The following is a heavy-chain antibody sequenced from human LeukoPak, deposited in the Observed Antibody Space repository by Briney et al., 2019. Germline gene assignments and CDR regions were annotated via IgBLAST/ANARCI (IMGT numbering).Heavy chain of an antibody. CDR3: ARDLGYSYGRYYFDY. J-gene: IGHJ4*02. V-gene: IGHV1-2*02. CDR1: GYTFTGYY. Sequence: GASVKVSCKASGYTFTGYYMHWVRQAPGQGLEWMGWINPNSGGTNYAQKFQGRVTMTRDTSISTACMELSRLRSDDTAVYYCARDLGYSYGRYYFDYWGQGTLVTASS. D-gene: IGHD5-18*01. CDR2: INPNSGGT.